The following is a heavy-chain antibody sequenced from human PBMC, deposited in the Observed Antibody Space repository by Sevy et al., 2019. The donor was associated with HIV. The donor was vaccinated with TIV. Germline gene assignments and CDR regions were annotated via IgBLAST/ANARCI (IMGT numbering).Heavy chain of an antibody. CDR2: IYYSGST. Sequence: PSETLSLTCTVSGGSISSGGYYWSWIRQHPGKGLEWIGYIYYSGSTYYNPSLKSRVTISVDTSKNQFSLKLSSVTAADTAVYYCARDRWIAAAGATHYYYYGMDVWGQGTTVTVSS. V-gene: IGHV4-31*03. CDR1: GGSISSGGYY. D-gene: IGHD6-13*01. CDR3: ARDRWIAAAGATHYYYYGMDV. J-gene: IGHJ6*02.